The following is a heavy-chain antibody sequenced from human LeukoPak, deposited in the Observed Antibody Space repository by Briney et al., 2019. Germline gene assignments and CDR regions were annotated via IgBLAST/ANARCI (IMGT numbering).Heavy chain of an antibody. V-gene: IGHV3-48*03. CDR3: ARSHTTLGLYYYGMDV. D-gene: IGHD1-1*01. CDR2: ISSSGSTI. Sequence: PGGYLRLYCAASGFTFSSYEMNWVPQAPGKGLEWVSYISSSGSTIYYADSVKGRFTIYRDNAKNSLYLQMNSLRAEDTAVYYCARSHTTLGLYYYGMDVWGQGTTVTVSS. J-gene: IGHJ6*02. CDR1: GFTFSSYE.